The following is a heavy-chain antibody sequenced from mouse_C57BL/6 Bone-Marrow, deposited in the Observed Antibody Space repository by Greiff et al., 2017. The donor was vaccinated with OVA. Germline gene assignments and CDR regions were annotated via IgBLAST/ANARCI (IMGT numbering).Heavy chain of an antibody. CDR2: INTNNGGI. Sequence: EVQLQQSGPELVKPGASVKLSCTASGFTFTDYNMHWVRQSPGKSLEWIGYINTNNGGISYNHKFKGRSTFTVNKASSTAYMELRSLTSEDSAVYYCARWGTWFAYWGQGTLVTVSA. CDR3: ARWGTWFAY. CDR1: GFTFTDYN. J-gene: IGHJ3*01. V-gene: IGHV1-22*01.